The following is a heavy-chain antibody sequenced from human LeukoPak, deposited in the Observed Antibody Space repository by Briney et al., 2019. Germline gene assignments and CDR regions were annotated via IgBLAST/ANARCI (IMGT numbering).Heavy chain of an antibody. CDR2: ISWNSGSI. J-gene: IGHJ4*02. V-gene: IGHV3-9*01. D-gene: IGHD5-24*01. CDR3: AKDLGLQDDTIDY. CDR1: GFTFDDYA. Sequence: GRSLRLSCAASGFTFDDYAMHWVRQAPGKGLEWVSGISWNSGSIGYADSVKGRFTISRDNAKNSLYLQMNSLRAEDTALYYCAKDLGLQDDTIDYWGQGTLVTVSS.